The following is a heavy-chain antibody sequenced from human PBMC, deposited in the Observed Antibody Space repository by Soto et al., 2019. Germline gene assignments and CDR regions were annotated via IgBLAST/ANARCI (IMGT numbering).Heavy chain of an antibody. Sequence: SETLSLTCTVSGGSISSGGYYWSWIRQHPGKGLEWIGYIYYSGSTNYNPSLKSRVTISVDTSKNQFSLKLSSVTAADTAVYYCARHPDDYGVLGYWGQGTLVTVSS. CDR3: ARHPDDYGVLGY. CDR2: IYYSGST. CDR1: GGSISSGGYY. J-gene: IGHJ4*02. D-gene: IGHD4-17*01. V-gene: IGHV4-61*08.